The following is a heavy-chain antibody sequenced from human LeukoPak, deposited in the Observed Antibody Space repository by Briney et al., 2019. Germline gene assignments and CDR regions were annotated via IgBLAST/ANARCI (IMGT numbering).Heavy chain of an antibody. CDR1: GYSISSGYY. CDR2: IYHSGST. V-gene: IGHV4-38-2*01. D-gene: IGHD3-9*01. Sequence: SETLSLTCAVSGYSISSGYYWGWIRQPPGKGLEWIGSIYHSGSTYYSPSLKSRVTISVDTSKNQFSLKLSSVTAADTAVYYCASSAPNYDILTGYYGANWFDPWGQGTLVTVSS. J-gene: IGHJ5*02. CDR3: ASSAPNYDILTGYYGANWFDP.